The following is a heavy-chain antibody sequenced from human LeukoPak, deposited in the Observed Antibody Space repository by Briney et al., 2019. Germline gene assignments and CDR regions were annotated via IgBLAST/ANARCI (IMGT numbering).Heavy chain of an antibody. J-gene: IGHJ4*02. CDR1: GGSISSSSYY. Sequence: PSETLSLTCTVSGGSISSSSYYWGWIRQPPGKGLEWIGSIYYSGSTYYNPSLKSRVTISVDTSKNQFSLKLSSVTAADTAVYYCARISTIFGVVIEYYFDYWGQGTLVTVSS. D-gene: IGHD3-3*01. V-gene: IGHV4-39*07. CDR3: ARISTIFGVVIEYYFDY. CDR2: IYYSGST.